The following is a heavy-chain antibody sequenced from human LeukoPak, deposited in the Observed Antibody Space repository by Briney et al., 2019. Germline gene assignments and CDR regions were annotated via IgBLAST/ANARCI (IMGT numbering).Heavy chain of an antibody. V-gene: IGHV1-2*02. CDR2: INPNSGGT. Sequence: ASVKVSCKASGYTFTGYYMHWVRQAPGQGLEWMGWINPNSGGTNYAQKFQGRVTMTRDTSISTAYMELGRLRSDDTAVYYCASFLGYSYGWDYWGQGTLVTVSS. J-gene: IGHJ4*02. D-gene: IGHD5-18*01. CDR3: ASFLGYSYGWDY. CDR1: GYTFTGYY.